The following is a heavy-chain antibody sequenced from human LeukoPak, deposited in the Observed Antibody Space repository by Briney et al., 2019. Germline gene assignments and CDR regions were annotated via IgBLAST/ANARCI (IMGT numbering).Heavy chain of an antibody. CDR2: INPNSGGT. J-gene: IGHJ3*02. Sequence: ASVKVSCKASGYTFTGYYMHWVRQAPGQGLEWMGWINPNSGGTNYAQKLQGRVIMTRDKSIRTAYMELSRLTSDDTAVYYCARNIWFGESADAFDIWGQGTMVTVSS. V-gene: IGHV1-2*02. CDR1: GYTFTGYY. CDR3: ARNIWFGESADAFDI. D-gene: IGHD3-10*01.